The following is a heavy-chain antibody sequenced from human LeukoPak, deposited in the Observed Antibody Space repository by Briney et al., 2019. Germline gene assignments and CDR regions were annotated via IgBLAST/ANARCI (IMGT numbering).Heavy chain of an antibody. J-gene: IGHJ5*02. CDR2: IYHSGST. V-gene: IGHV4-39*07. Sequence: PSETLSLTCTVSGVSISSSNSYWGWIRQPPGKGLEWIGIIYHSGSTYYNPSLKSRVTISVDTSKNQFSLNLSSVTAADTAVYYCARDNSVRDEAWWFNPWGQGTLVTVSS. D-gene: IGHD5-24*01. CDR3: ARDNSVRDEAWWFNP. CDR1: GVSISSSNSY.